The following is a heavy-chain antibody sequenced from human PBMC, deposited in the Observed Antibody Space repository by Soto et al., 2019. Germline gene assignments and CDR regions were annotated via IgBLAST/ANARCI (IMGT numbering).Heavy chain of an antibody. J-gene: IGHJ4*02. CDR2: INAGNGDT. D-gene: IGHD3-10*01. CDR3: ASPSYGSWNFY. Sequence: QVQLVQSGAEVKKPGASVKVSCKASGYIFSNYLLHWVRQAPGQRLEWMGWINAGNGDTKYSQKFQGGVTFTRDTSASTVYMELSSLRSEDTAVYYCASPSYGSWNFYCGQGTLVTVSS. V-gene: IGHV1-3*01. CDR1: GYIFSNYL.